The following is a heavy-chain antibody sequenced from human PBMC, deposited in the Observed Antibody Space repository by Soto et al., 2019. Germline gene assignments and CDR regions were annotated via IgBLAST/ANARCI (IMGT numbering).Heavy chain of an antibody. CDR3: ARASVVVAATAIDY. CDR2: INHSGST. V-gene: IGHV4-34*01. J-gene: IGHJ4*02. Sequence: SETLSLTCAVYGGSFSGYYWSWIRQPPGKGLEWIGEINHSGSTNYNPSLKSRVTISVDTSKHQFSLKLSSVTAADTAVYYCARASVVVAATAIDYWGQGTLVTVSS. D-gene: IGHD2-15*01. CDR1: GGSFSGYY.